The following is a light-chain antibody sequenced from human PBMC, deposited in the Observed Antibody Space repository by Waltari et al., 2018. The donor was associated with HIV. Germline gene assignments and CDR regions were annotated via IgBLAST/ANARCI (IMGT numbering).Light chain of an antibody. V-gene: IGLV1-44*01. J-gene: IGLJ3*02. CDR1: RSNIGSNT. CDR2: SNI. Sequence: QSVLTQPPSASGTPGQRVIISCSGNRSNIGSNTVNWYQQFSGAAPTLLIYSNIQRPSAFPDRLSGSKSGSAASLAISGLKSEDEADYHCATLDDALSGPVFGAGTKLTV. CDR3: ATLDDALSGPV.